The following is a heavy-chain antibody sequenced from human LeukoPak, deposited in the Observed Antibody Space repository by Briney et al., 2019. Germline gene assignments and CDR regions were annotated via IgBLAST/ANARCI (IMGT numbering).Heavy chain of an antibody. CDR2: IYSGGST. CDR1: GFTVSSNY. Sequence: AGGSLRLSCAASGFTVSSNYMSWVRQAPGKGLEWVSVIYSGGSTYYADSVKGRFTISRDNSKNTLSPQMNSLRAEDTAVYYCARELPSAYYMDVWGKGTTVTVSS. D-gene: IGHD2-2*01. CDR3: ARELPSAYYMDV. V-gene: IGHV3-53*01. J-gene: IGHJ6*03.